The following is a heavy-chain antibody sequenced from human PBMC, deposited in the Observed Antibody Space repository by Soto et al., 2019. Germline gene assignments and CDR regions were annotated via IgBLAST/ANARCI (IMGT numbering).Heavy chain of an antibody. CDR1: GFTFSSYA. V-gene: IGHV4-4*02. D-gene: IGHD1-26*01. CDR3: AHRPIVGAAI. Sequence: GSLRLSCAASGFTFSSYAMHWVRQPPGKGLDWIGEIFHSGSTNYNSSLMGRVTISVDKANNQFSLKLSSVTAADTAVYYCAHRPIVGAAIWGQGTLVTVSS. CDR2: IFHSGST. J-gene: IGHJ4*02.